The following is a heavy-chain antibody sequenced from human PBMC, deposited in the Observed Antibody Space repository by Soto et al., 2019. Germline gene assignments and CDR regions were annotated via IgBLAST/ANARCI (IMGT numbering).Heavy chain of an antibody. CDR3: ANYLASYCSSTSCTGKFDY. V-gene: IGHV4-39*01. CDR1: GGSISSSSYY. CDR2: IYYSGST. D-gene: IGHD2-2*01. J-gene: IGHJ4*02. Sequence: TSETLSLTCTVSGGSISSSSYYWGWIRQPPGKGLEWIGSIYYSGSTYYNPSLKSRVTISVDTSRNQFSLKLSSVTAADTAVYYCANYLASYCSSTSCTGKFDYWGQGTLVTVSS.